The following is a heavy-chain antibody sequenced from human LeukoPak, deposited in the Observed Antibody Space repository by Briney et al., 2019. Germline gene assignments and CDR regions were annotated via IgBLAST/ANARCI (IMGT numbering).Heavy chain of an antibody. CDR2: ISAYNGNT. J-gene: IGHJ6*02. V-gene: IGHV1-18*01. CDR3: ARGVLRYFDWSPYYYYGMDV. D-gene: IGHD3-9*01. CDR1: GYTFTSYG. Sequence: ASVKVSCKASGYTFTSYGISWVRQAPGQGLEWMGWISAYNGNTNYAQKLQGRVTMTTDTSTSTAYMELRSLRSDDTAVYYCARGVLRYFDWSPYYYYGMDVWGQGTTVTVS.